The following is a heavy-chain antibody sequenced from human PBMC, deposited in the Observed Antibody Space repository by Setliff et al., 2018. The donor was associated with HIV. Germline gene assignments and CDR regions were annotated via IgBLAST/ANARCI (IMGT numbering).Heavy chain of an antibody. Sequence: GASVKVSCKASQNTFTNYYTHWVRQAPGQGLEWMGIINPSGDSTIYAQKFQGKVTMTRDTSTSTVYMELSSLRSEGTAVYYCARDLHTFMVNSYHYYMDVWGKGTTVTVSS. V-gene: IGHV1-46*01. CDR2: INPSGDST. CDR3: ARDLHTFMVNSYHYYMDV. D-gene: IGHD5-18*01. J-gene: IGHJ6*03. CDR1: QNTFTNYY.